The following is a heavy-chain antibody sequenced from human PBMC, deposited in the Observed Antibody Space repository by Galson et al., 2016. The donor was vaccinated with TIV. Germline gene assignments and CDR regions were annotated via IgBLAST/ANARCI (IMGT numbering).Heavy chain of an antibody. Sequence: SLRLSCAASGFTFSSFTMDWVRQAPGKGLEWVASISGGGSFIYYADSRRGRFTISRDNAKNSLYLQMNNLKAEDTAVYFCAREGDTVHHFYYHMDVWGMGTTVTVSS. J-gene: IGHJ6*03. D-gene: IGHD3-16*01. CDR3: AREGDTVHHFYYHMDV. CDR1: GFTFSSFT. V-gene: IGHV3-21*01. CDR2: ISGGGSFI.